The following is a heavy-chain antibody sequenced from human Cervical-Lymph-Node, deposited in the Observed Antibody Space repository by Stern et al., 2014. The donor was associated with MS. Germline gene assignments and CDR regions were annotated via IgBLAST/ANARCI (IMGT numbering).Heavy chain of an antibody. CDR3: ARAGYCSPSTCSDAFDI. Sequence: DQLVESGAEVKDPGASVKVSCKASGYSFISHAMHWVRQAPGQTFEWMGWINGDNGNTKYSQKLQGRLTITRDKTTSTAYMELSSLTSEDTAVYYCARAGYCSPSTCSDAFDIWGQGTMVTVSS. D-gene: IGHD2-15*01. CDR1: GYSFISHA. J-gene: IGHJ3*02. V-gene: IGHV1-3*01. CDR2: INGDNGNT.